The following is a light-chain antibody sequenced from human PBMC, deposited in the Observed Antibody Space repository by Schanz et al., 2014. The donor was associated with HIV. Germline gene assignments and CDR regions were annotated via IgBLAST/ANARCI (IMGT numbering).Light chain of an antibody. CDR1: QKVNSD. J-gene: IGKJ4*01. V-gene: IGKV3-11*01. CDR3: QQRSNWPLT. CDR2: GAS. Sequence: EIVMTQSPATLSVSPGERATLSCRASQKVNSDLSFYHHKPFHPPILLIYGASTRATGVPARFSGSGSGTDFTLTISSLEPEDFAVYYCQQRSNWPLTFGGGTKVEIK.